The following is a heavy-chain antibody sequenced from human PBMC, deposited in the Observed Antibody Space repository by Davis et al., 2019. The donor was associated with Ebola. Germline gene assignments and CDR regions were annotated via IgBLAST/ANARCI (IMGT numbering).Heavy chain of an antibody. J-gene: IGHJ5*02. CDR1: GGSTSSSSYY. V-gene: IGHV4-39*01. CDR2: IYYSGST. D-gene: IGHD6-19*01. CDR3: ARGAGSGWYYNWFDP. Sequence: SETLSLTCTVSGGSTSSSSYYWGWIRQPPGQGLEWIGSIYYSGSTYYNPSLKSRVTISVDTSKNQFSLKLSSVTAADTAVYYCARGAGSGWYYNWFDPWGQGTLVTVSS.